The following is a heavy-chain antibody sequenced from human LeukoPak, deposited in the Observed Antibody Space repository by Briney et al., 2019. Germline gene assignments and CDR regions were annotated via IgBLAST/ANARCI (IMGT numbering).Heavy chain of an antibody. CDR2: ISGSGGST. D-gene: IGHD4-17*01. Sequence: QSGGSLRLSCAASGFTFSSYWMSWVRQAPGKGLEWVSAISGSGGSTYYADSVKGRFTISRDNSKNTLYLQMNSLRAEDTAVYYCAKDLTGDSPAGNWFDPWGQGTLVTVSS. CDR1: GFTFSSYW. CDR3: AKDLTGDSPAGNWFDP. V-gene: IGHV3-23*01. J-gene: IGHJ5*02.